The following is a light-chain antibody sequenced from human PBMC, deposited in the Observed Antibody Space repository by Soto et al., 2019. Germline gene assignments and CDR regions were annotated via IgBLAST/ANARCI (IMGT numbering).Light chain of an antibody. CDR1: RSVSNY. J-gene: IGKJ5*01. V-gene: IGKV3-11*01. Sequence: EIVLTHSPSTLSLSPWDSSTLSFRASRSVSNYLAWYQQKPGQAPRLLIYDASSRPTDIPARFSGSGSGIDFTLTISSLELEDFALYYCQQRSNWPITFGQGTRLEIK. CDR2: DAS. CDR3: QQRSNWPIT.